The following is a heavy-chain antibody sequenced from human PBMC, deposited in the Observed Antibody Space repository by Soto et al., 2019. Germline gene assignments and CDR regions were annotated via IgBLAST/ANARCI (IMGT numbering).Heavy chain of an antibody. CDR3: ARPLYSYGPMDV. V-gene: IGHV4-61*01. J-gene: IGHJ6*02. Sequence: PSETLSLTCTVSGGSVSSGSYYWSWIRQPPGKGLEWIGYIYNSGSTNYNPSLKSRVTISVDTSKNQLSLKLSSVTAADTAVYYCARPLYSYGPMDVWGQGTTVTVSS. D-gene: IGHD5-18*01. CDR1: GGSVSSGSYY. CDR2: IYNSGST.